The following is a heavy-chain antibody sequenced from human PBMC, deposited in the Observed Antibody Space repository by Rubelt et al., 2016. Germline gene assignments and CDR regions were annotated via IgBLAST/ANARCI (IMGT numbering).Heavy chain of an antibody. CDR1: GYTFTGYY. CDR3: ARENGITMVRGVMDY. V-gene: IGHV1-2*06. J-gene: IGHJ4*02. Sequence: GYTFTGYYMHWVRQAPGQGLEWMGRINPNSGGTNYAQKFQGRVTITADKSTSTAYMELSSLRSEDTAVYYCARENGITMVRGVMDYWGQGTLVTVSS. D-gene: IGHD3-10*01. CDR2: INPNSGGT.